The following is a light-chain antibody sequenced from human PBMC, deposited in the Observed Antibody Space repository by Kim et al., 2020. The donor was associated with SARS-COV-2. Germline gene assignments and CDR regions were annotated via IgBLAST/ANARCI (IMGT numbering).Light chain of an antibody. V-gene: IGLV10-54*01. J-gene: IGLJ3*02. CDR3: SAWDSSLSAWV. Sequence: RQTATLSCRGSSNSVGNQGAAWLQQHQCHSPKLLCYRNNNRPSGISERLSASRSGNTASLTITGLQPEDEADYYCSAWDSSLSAWVFGGGTQLTVL. CDR1: SNSVGNQG. CDR2: RNN.